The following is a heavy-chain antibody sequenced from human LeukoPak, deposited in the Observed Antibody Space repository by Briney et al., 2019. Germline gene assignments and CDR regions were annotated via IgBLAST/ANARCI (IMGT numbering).Heavy chain of an antibody. CDR1: GGSISSYY. J-gene: IGHJ4*02. CDR3: ARDESGNFDY. D-gene: IGHD1-26*01. Sequence: PSETLSLTCTVSGGSISSYYWSWIRQPPGKGLEWIGYIYYSGSTNYNPSLKSRVTISVDTSRNQFSLKLSSVTAADTAVYYCARDESGNFDYWGQGTLVTVSS. CDR2: IYYSGST. V-gene: IGHV4-59*01.